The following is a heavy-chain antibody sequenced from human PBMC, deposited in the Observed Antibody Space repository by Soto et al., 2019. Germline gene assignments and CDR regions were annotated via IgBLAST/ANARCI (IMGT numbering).Heavy chain of an antibody. V-gene: IGHV4-38-2*02. J-gene: IGHJ5*02. CDR3: ARQDRVVAEGRWFDP. D-gene: IGHD2-15*01. Sequence: PSETLSLTCTVSGYSISSGYRWAWIRQPPGKGLEWLGSVHYSGNTYYNPSLKSRLTTSVDKSKNQFSLNLSSVTAADTAVYYCARQDRVVAEGRWFDPWGQGTLVTVSS. CDR2: VHYSGNT. CDR1: GYSISSGYR.